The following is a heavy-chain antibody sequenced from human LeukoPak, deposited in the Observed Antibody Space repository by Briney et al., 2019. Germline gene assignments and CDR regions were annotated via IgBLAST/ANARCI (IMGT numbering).Heavy chain of an antibody. V-gene: IGHV3-7*03. CDR2: IKQDGREK. CDR3: AKDVRTKRPPPEGFDY. D-gene: IGHD1-14*01. J-gene: IGHJ4*02. Sequence: GGSLRLSCAASGFTFIIYWMRWLRQAPGGGLEDVANIKQDGREKYYVDSVKGRFTSCRDNSKNTLFLQLNSRRVDGSALYYCAKDVRTKRPPPEGFDYWGQGTLVTVSS. CDR1: GFTFIIYW.